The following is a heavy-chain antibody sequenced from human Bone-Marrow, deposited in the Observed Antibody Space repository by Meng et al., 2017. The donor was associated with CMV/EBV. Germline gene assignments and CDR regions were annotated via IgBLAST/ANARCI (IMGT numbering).Heavy chain of an antibody. CDR3: VRVLEDVVVVVLNYYYGMDA. Sequence: GGSLRLSCAASGFTFSSYTMIWVRQSPGKGLEWVSSISSSNSYTFYIDSVKGRFSISRDNTKNSVYLQMNSLRAEDTAIYYCVRVLEDVVVVVLNYYYGMDAWGQGTAVTVSS. D-gene: IGHD2-15*01. J-gene: IGHJ6*01. CDR1: GFTFSSYT. CDR2: ISSSNSYT. V-gene: IGHV3-21*01.